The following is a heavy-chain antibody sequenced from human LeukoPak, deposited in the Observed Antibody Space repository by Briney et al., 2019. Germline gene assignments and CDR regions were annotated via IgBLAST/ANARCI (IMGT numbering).Heavy chain of an antibody. Sequence: ASVKVSCKASGYTFTGYYMHWVRQAPGQGPEWRGWINPNSGGTNYAQRFQGRVTMTRDTSISTAYMELSRLRSDDTAVYYCARVRTLRFLEWLLWYWGQGTLVTVSS. CDR3: ARVRTLRFLEWLLWY. V-gene: IGHV1-2*02. D-gene: IGHD3-3*01. CDR2: INPNSGGT. CDR1: GYTFTGYY. J-gene: IGHJ4*02.